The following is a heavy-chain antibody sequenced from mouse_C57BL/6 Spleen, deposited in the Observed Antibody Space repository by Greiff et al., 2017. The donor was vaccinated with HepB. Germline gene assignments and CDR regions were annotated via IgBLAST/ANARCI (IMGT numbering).Heavy chain of an antibody. V-gene: IGHV1-55*01. D-gene: IGHD2-4*01. CDR3: ARTLYYDYGWYFDV. Sequence: VQLQQPGAELVKPGASVKMSCKASGYTFTSYWITWVKQRPGQGLEWIGDIYPGSGSTNYNEKFKSKATLTVDTSSSTAYMQLSSLTSEDSAVYYCARTLYYDYGWYFDVWGTGTTVTVSS. J-gene: IGHJ1*03. CDR2: IYPGSGST. CDR1: GYTFTSYW.